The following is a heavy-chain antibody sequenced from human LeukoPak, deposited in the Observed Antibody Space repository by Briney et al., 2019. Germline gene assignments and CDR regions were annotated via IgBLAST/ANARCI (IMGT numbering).Heavy chain of an antibody. V-gene: IGHV4-59*01. CDR3: ARDRGYCSGGSCYRWFDP. CDR2: IYYSGST. J-gene: IGHJ5*02. D-gene: IGHD2-15*01. Sequence: PSETLSLTCTVSGGSISSDCWSWIRQPPGKGLEWIGYIYYSGSTNYNPSLKGRVTISVDTSKNQFSLKLSSVTAADTAVYYCARDRGYCSGGSCYRWFDPWGQGTLVTVSS. CDR1: GGSISSDC.